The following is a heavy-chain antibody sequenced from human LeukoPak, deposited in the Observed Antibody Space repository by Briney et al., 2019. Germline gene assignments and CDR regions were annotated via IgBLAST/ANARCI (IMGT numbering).Heavy chain of an antibody. CDR2: IYPGDSDT. CDR1: GYSFTSYW. CDR3: ARHAVSGRYDF. J-gene: IGHJ4*02. V-gene: IGHV5-51*01. D-gene: IGHD6-19*01. Sequence: GASLQISCKGSGYSFTSYWIGWVRQLPGKGLEWMGIIYPGDSDTRYSPSFQGQVTISADKSISTAYRQWSSLKASDTAIFYCARHAVSGRYDFWGQGTLVTVSS.